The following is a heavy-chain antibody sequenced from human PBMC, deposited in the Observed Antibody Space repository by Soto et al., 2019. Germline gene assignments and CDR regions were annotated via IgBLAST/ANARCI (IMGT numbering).Heavy chain of an antibody. Sequence: EVQLVESGGGLVQPGGSLRLSCAASGFTFSSYSMNWVRQAPGKGLEWVSYISSSSSNIYYADSVKGRFTVSRDNAKNSLYLQMNSLRAEDTAVYYCARLGYCSGGSCSGAWGQGTVVTVSS. V-gene: IGHV3-48*01. CDR3: ARLGYCSGGSCSGA. D-gene: IGHD2-15*01. J-gene: IGHJ5*02. CDR2: ISSSSSNI. CDR1: GFTFSSYS.